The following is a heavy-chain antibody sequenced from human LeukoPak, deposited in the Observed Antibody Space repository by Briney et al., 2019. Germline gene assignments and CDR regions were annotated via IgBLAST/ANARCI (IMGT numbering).Heavy chain of an antibody. Sequence: ASVKVSCKASGYIFTGYYMHWVRQAPGQGLEWMGWINPNSGDTNYAQKFQGRVTMNRDTSISTAYMELSRLRSDDTAVCYCARVRYRLAETYIDYWGQGTLVTVSS. CDR2: INPNSGDT. J-gene: IGHJ4*02. CDR1: GYIFTGYY. D-gene: IGHD3-16*01. V-gene: IGHV1-2*02. CDR3: ARVRYRLAETYIDY.